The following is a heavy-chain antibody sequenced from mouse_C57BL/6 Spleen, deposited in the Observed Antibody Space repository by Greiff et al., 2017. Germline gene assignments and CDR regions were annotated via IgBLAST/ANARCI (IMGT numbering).Heavy chain of an antibody. CDR3: ARGGYYYGSTYYAMDY. Sequence: VQLQQSGPELVKPGASVKIPCKASGYTFTDYNMDWVKQSHGKSLEWIGDINPNNGGTIYNQKFKGKATLTVDKSSSTAYMELRSLTSEDTAVYYCARGGYYYGSTYYAMDYWGQGTSVTVSS. CDR1: GYTFTDYN. V-gene: IGHV1-18*01. CDR2: INPNNGGT. D-gene: IGHD1-1*01. J-gene: IGHJ4*01.